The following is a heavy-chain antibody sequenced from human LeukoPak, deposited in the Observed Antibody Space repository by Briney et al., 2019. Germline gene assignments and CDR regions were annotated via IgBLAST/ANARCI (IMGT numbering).Heavy chain of an antibody. Sequence: SETLSLTCTVSGGSISSYYWSWIRQPPGKGLEWIGYIYYSGSTNYNPSLKSRVTISVDTSKNQFSLKLSSVTAADTAVYYCARGRWELEDYYYYYGMDVWGQGTTVTVSS. CDR1: GGSISSYY. CDR3: ARGRWELEDYYYYYGMDV. CDR2: IYYSGST. D-gene: IGHD1-26*01. V-gene: IGHV4-59*01. J-gene: IGHJ6*02.